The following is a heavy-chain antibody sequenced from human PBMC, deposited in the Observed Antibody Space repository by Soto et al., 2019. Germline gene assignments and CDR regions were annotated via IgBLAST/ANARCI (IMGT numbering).Heavy chain of an antibody. J-gene: IGHJ4*02. CDR1: GFSLSTRGVG. Sequence: QITLKESGPTLAKPTQTLTLTCSFSGFSLSTRGVGVGWIRQPPGKALEWLALIFWDDDKWYSPSLRSRLTITEDTSKNQVVPIMTNMDPVDTATYYCAHRSRGYAYYFDQWGQGTLVTVSS. V-gene: IGHV2-5*02. CDR2: IFWDDDK. CDR3: AHRSRGYAYYFDQ. D-gene: IGHD5-12*01.